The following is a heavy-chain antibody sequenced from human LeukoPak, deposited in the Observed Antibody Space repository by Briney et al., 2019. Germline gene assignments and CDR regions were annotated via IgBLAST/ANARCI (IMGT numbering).Heavy chain of an antibody. CDR2: IYYSGST. CDR3: ARGLSSGWYYYMDV. V-gene: IGHV4-59*01. Sequence: SETLSLTCTVSGGSISSYCWSWIRQPPGKGLEWIGYIYYSGSTNYNPSLKSRVTISVDTSKNQFSLKLSSVTAADTAVYYCARGLSSGWYYYMDVWGKGTTVTISS. CDR1: GGSISSYC. J-gene: IGHJ6*03. D-gene: IGHD6-19*01.